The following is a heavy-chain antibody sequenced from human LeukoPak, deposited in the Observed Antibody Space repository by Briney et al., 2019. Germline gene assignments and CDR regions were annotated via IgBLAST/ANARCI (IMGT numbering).Heavy chain of an antibody. J-gene: IGHJ6*02. D-gene: IGHD6-19*01. CDR2: ISGSGGST. CDR3: AKSGWYDSYGMDV. CDR1: GFPFNAYW. Sequence: PGGSLRLSCAASGFPFNAYWMTWVRQAPGKGLEWVSAISGSGGSTYYADSVKGRFTISRDNSKNTLYLQMNSLRAEDTAVYYCAKSGWYDSYGMDVWGQGTTVTVSS. V-gene: IGHV3-23*01.